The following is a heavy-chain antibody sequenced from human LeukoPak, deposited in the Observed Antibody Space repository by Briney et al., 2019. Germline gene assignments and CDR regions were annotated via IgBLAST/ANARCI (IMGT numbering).Heavy chain of an antibody. J-gene: IGHJ4*02. CDR2: IIPIFGTA. CDR1: GGTFSSYA. D-gene: IGHD1-26*01. V-gene: IGHV1-69*13. Sequence: ASVKVPCKASGGTFSSYAISWVRQAPGQGLEWMGGIIPIFGTANYAQKFQGRVTITADESTSTAYMELSSLRSEDTAVYYCASGSYGPDYFDYWGQGTLVTVSS. CDR3: ASGSYGPDYFDY.